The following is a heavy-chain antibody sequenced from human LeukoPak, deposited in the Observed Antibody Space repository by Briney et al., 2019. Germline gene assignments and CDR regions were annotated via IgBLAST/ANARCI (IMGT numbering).Heavy chain of an antibody. J-gene: IGHJ4*02. CDR3: ARAYYYGSGSYFHY. Sequence: GGSLRLSCAASGFTFSSYAMSWVRQAPGKGLEWVSAISGSGGSTYYADSVKGRFTISRDNAKNSLYLQMNSLRAEDTAVYYCARAYYYGSGSYFHYWGQGTLVTVSS. CDR2: ISGSGGST. CDR1: GFTFSSYA. V-gene: IGHV3-23*01. D-gene: IGHD3-10*01.